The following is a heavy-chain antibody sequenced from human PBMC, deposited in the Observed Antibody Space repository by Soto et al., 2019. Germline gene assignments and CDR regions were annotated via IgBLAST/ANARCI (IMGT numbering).Heavy chain of an antibody. Sequence: QVQLQESGPGLVKPSETLSLTCTVSGGSISSYYWSWIRQPPGKGLEWIGYIYYSGSTNYNPSLKSRVTISVDTYNNLFSLRLSSVTAADTAVYYCSRHRRPGIGNWYGVDSWGQGTLVTVSS. J-gene: IGHJ4*02. CDR2: IYYSGST. CDR3: SRHRRPGIGNWYGVDS. D-gene: IGHD1-1*01. CDR1: GGSISSYY. V-gene: IGHV4-59*08.